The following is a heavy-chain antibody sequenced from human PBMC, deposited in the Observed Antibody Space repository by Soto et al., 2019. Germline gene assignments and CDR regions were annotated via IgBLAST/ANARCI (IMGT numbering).Heavy chain of an antibody. CDR3: AGGIRLTSESQDAPTPTDF. CDR1: GYTFINYH. Sequence: ASVKVSCKTSGYTFINYHITWVRQAPGQALEWMGWISADNGKTEYAQNLQGRVTMTTDTSTTTAYMELRSLTPDDTAVYFCAGGIRLTSESQDAPTPTDFWGPGPLVTLSS. J-gene: IGHJ4*02. D-gene: IGHD5-12*01. CDR2: ISADNGKT. V-gene: IGHV1-18*01.